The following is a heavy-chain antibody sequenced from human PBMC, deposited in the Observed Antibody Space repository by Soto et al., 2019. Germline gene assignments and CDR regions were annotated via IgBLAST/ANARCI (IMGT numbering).Heavy chain of an antibody. Sequence: GGSLRLSCAASGFTFSSYAMSWVRQAPGKGLEWVSAISGSGGSTYYADSVKGRSTISRDNSKNTLYLQMNSLRAEDTAVYYCAKDRVAGTIHYFDYWGQGTLVTVSS. D-gene: IGHD6-19*01. CDR1: GFTFSSYA. CDR3: AKDRVAGTIHYFDY. V-gene: IGHV3-23*01. CDR2: ISGSGGST. J-gene: IGHJ4*02.